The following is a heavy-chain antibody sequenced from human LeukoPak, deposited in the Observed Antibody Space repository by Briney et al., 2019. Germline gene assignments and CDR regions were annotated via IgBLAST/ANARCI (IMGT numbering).Heavy chain of an antibody. D-gene: IGHD6-25*01. CDR2: IHPGEYER. CDR3: ARRTDSGWKSFDP. J-gene: IGHJ5*02. V-gene: IGHV5-51*01. CDR1: GYRFTSYW. Sequence: GDSLKISCKASGYRFTSYWIGWVRQMPGKGLEWMGVIHPGEYERRYSPSFEGQVTISADKSISTAYMQWSSLKASDTAMYYCARRTDSGWKSFDPWGQGTLVTVSS.